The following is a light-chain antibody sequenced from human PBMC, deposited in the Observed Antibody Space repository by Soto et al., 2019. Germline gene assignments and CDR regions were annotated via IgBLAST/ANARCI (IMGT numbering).Light chain of an antibody. J-gene: IGLJ2*01. CDR3: SSYTSSSTLL. Sequence: QSALTQPASVSGSPGQSITISCTGTSSDVGGYNSVSWYQQHPGKAPQLMIYDVSNRPSGVSNRFSGSKSGNTASLTISGLQAEDEADYYCSSYTSSSTLLFGGGTKVTVL. CDR1: SSDVGGYNS. CDR2: DVS. V-gene: IGLV2-14*03.